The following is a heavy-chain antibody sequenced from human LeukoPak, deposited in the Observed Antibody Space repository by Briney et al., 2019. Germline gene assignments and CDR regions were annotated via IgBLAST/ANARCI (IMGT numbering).Heavy chain of an antibody. CDR3: ARDSSHYLGSSDY. Sequence: GGSLRLSCVVSGFSFGSYPMSWVRQAPGKGLEWVSVISETGGVTHYADSMKGRFTISRDNIKNTLNLQMNSLRAEDTAIYYCARDSSHYLGSSDYWGQGTLVTVSS. CDR1: GFSFGSYP. D-gene: IGHD6-6*01. CDR2: ISETGGVT. J-gene: IGHJ4*02. V-gene: IGHV3-23*01.